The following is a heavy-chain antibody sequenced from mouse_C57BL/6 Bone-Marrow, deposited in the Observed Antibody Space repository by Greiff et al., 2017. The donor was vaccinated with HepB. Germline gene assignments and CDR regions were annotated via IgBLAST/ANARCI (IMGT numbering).Heavy chain of an antibody. J-gene: IGHJ3*01. CDR3: ARLYYDYDPWFAY. CDR1: GFTFSDYG. V-gene: IGHV5-15*01. D-gene: IGHD2-4*01. CDR2: ISNLAYSI. Sequence: EVKLVESGGGLVQPGGSLKLSCAASGFTFSDYGMAWVRQAPRKGPAWVAFISNLAYSIYYADTVTGRFTISRENAKNTLYLEMSSLRSEDTAMYYCARLYYDYDPWFAYWGQGTLVTVSA.